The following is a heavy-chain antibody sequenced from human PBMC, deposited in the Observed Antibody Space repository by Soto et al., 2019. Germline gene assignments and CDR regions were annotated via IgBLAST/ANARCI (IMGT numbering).Heavy chain of an antibody. V-gene: IGHV3-30-3*01. CDR2: ISYDGSNK. CDR1: GFTFSSYA. J-gene: IGHJ1*01. Sequence: GGSLRLSCAASGFTFSSYAMHWVRQAPGKGLEWVAVISYDGSNKYYADSVKGRFTISRDNSKNTLYLQMNSLRAEDTAVYYCARASGIAVAGTRGRYFQHWGQGTLVTVSS. D-gene: IGHD6-19*01. CDR3: ARASGIAVAGTRGRYFQH.